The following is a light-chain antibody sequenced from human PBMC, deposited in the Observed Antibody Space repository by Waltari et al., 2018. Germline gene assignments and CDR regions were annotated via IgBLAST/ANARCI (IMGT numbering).Light chain of an antibody. CDR1: QSVLYNFNNKNY. Sequence: EMTQSPASLPVSLGERAPINCKSSQSVLYNFNNKNYLAWFQLKPGQPPKLLIRWASTREPGVPDRFSGSGSGTDFTLTISSLQTEDVAVYYCQQYLTLPYSFGQGTKLEIK. CDR2: WAS. V-gene: IGKV4-1*01. CDR3: QQYLTLPYS. J-gene: IGKJ2*03.